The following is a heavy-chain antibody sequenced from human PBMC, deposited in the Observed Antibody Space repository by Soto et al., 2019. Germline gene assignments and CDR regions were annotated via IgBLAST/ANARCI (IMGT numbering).Heavy chain of an antibody. J-gene: IGHJ4*02. Sequence: ASVKVSCKASGYTFTGYYIHWVRQAPGQGLEWMGEISPNGGGTKYAQKFQGRVTMTRDTSITTVYMELSNLSPDDTAVYYCGRGRSGELVVFYWGQGTLVTVSS. V-gene: IGHV1-2*02. D-gene: IGHD1-7*01. CDR3: GRGRSGELVVFY. CDR2: ISPNGGGT. CDR1: GYTFTGYY.